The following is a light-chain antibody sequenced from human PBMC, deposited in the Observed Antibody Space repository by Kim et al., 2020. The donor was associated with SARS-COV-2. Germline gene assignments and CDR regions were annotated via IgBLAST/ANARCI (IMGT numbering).Light chain of an antibody. CDR2: YDG. CDR3: QVWDSDSDHVV. V-gene: IGLV3-21*04. CDR1: NIGRKS. J-gene: IGLJ3*02. Sequence: APRKTATRSGGGSNIGRKSVHWYKKKAGPAPILVIYYDGRRPSGIPERFSGSNSGNTATLTIIRVEAGDEADYYCQVWDSDSDHVVFGGGTQLTVL.